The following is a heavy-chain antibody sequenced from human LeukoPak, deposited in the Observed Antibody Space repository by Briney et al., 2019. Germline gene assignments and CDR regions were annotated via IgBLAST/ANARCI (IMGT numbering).Heavy chain of an antibody. CDR3: ATLRWFDP. CDR2: IYPGESDT. J-gene: IGHJ5*02. V-gene: IGHV5-51*01. Sequence: GGSLQISCQGSGSLFTSYWSGWGRQVPGKGLEWMGIIYPGESDTRYSPSFQGQVTISADKSISTAYLQWSSLKASDTAMYYCATLRWFDPWGQGTLVTVSS. CDR1: GSLFTSYW.